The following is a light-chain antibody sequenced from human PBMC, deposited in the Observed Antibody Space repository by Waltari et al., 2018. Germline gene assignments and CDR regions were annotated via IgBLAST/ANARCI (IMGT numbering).Light chain of an antibody. CDR2: EVS. CDR1: RSAFGFYTR. CDR3: CSYANNDAFI. Sequence: QAALTHSPSVSGSLGKSVTFSCAGPRSAFGFYTRVSWYQQHPGKAPKLLISEVSDRPSGVSDRFSGSKSGSTASLIISGLQTEDEADYYCCSYANNDAFIFGGGTRLTVL. J-gene: IGLJ2*01. V-gene: IGLV2-18*02.